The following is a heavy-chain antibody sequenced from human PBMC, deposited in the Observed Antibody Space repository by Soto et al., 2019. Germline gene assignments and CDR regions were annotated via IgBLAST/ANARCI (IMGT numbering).Heavy chain of an antibody. Sequence: QVQLQESGPGLVKPSETLSLTCTVSGGSLTSYYWSWIRQPPGKGLEWIGFVYYTGIARYNPSLKSRVTISVDTSKNQFSLKLTSVTAADTAIYYCARRIVSTETCAYWGQGTLVTVSS. CDR2: VYYTGIA. CDR3: ARRIVSTETCAY. V-gene: IGHV4-59*08. D-gene: IGHD5-12*01. CDR1: GGSLTSYY. J-gene: IGHJ4*02.